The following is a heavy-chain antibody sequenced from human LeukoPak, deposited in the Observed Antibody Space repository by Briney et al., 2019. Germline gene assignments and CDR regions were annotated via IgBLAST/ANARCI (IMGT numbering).Heavy chain of an antibody. CDR1: GFTVSSNY. CDR3: ARETPMYYYMDV. D-gene: IGHD3-10*02. J-gene: IGHJ6*03. Sequence: GGSLRLSCAASGFTVSSNYMSWVRQAPGMGLEWVSVIYSGGTTYYADSVKGRFTISRDNSKNTLYLQMNILRAEDTAVYYCARETPMYYYMDVWGKGTTVTVSS. CDR2: IYSGGTT. V-gene: IGHV3-53*01.